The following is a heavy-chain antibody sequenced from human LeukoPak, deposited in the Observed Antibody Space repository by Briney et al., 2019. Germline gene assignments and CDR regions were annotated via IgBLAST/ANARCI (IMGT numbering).Heavy chain of an antibody. CDR3: ARGPGGEEDCSGGSCYLPDNSWYFDL. CDR1: GFTFSSYA. V-gene: IGHV4-34*01. D-gene: IGHD2-15*01. J-gene: IGHJ2*01. Sequence: GSLRLSCAASGFTFSSYAMSWIRQPPGKGLEWIGEINHSGSTNYNPSLKSRVTISVDTSKNQFSLKLSSVTAADTAVYYCARGPGGEEDCSGGSCYLPDNSWYFDLWGRGTLVTVSS. CDR2: INHSGST.